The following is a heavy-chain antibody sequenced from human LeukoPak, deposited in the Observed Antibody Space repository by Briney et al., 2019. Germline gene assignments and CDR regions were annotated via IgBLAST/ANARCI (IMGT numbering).Heavy chain of an antibody. V-gene: IGHV4-34*01. CDR3: ASSIQRRIAAAGAYGMDV. Sequence: SETLSLTCAVYGGSFSGYYWSWIRQPPGKGLEWIGEINHSGSTNYNPSLKSRVTISVDTSKNQFSLKLSSVTAADTAVYYCASSIQRRIAAAGAYGMDVWGQGTTVTVSS. J-gene: IGHJ6*02. CDR1: GGSFSGYY. D-gene: IGHD6-13*01. CDR2: INHSGST.